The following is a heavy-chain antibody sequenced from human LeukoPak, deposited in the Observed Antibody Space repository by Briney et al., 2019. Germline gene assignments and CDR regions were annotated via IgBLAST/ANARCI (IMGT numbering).Heavy chain of an antibody. CDR3: ARLGIAVAGNWFDP. Sequence: SETLSLTCTVSGGSISSSSYYWGWIRQLPGKGLEWIGSIYYSGSTYYNPSLKSRVTISVDTSKNQFSLKLSSVTAADTAVYYCARLGIAVAGNWFDPWGQGTLVTVSS. V-gene: IGHV4-39*01. D-gene: IGHD6-19*01. J-gene: IGHJ5*02. CDR1: GGSISSSSYY. CDR2: IYYSGST.